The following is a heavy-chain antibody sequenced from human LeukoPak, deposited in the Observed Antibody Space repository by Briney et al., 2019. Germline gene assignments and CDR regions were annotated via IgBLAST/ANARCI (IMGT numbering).Heavy chain of an antibody. CDR3: ARAPWAYGNYVHAFDI. J-gene: IGHJ3*02. CDR2: IYYSGST. CDR1: GGSISSSSYY. V-gene: IGHV4-39*07. Sequence: ASETLSLTCTVSGGSISSSSYYWGWIRQPPGKGLEWIGSIYYSGSTYYNPSLKSRVTISVDTSKNHFSLKLTSVTAADTAVYYCARAPWAYGNYVHAFDIWGQGTMVAVSS. D-gene: IGHD4-11*01.